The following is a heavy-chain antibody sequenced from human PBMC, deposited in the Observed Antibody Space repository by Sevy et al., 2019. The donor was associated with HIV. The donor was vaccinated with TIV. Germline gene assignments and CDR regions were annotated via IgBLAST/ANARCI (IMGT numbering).Heavy chain of an antibody. J-gene: IGHJ6*02. CDR3: ARDVYDFWSGYYGAGYGMDV. CDR1: GGSISSYY. CDR2: IYYSGST. V-gene: IGHV4-59*01. Sequence: SETLSLTCTVSGGSISSYYWSWIRQPPGKGLEWIGYIYYSGSTNYNPSLKSRVTISVDTSKNQFSLKLSSVTAADTVVYYCARDVYDFWSGYYGAGYGMDVWGQGTTVTVSS. D-gene: IGHD3-3*01.